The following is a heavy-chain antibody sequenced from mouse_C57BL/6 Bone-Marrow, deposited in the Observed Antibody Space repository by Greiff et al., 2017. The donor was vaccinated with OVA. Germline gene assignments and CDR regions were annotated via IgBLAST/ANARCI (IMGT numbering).Heavy chain of an antibody. V-gene: IGHV6-6*01. CDR1: GFTFSDAW. CDR3: TTTMITTYCDY. D-gene: IGHD2-4*01. CDR2: IRNKANNPDT. J-gene: IGHJ2*01. Sequence: EVKVEESGGGLVQPGGSMKLSCAASGFTFSDAWMAWVRQSPEKGLEWVAAIRNKANNPDTYYAESVKGRFTISRDDPNRSVYLHMNSSIAADTGVEYCTTTMITTYCDYWGQGTTLTVSS.